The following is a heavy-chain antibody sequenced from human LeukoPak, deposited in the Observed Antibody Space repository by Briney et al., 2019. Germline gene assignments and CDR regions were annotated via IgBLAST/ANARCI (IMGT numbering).Heavy chain of an antibody. V-gene: IGHV1-24*01. CDR1: GYTLTELS. D-gene: IGHD6-19*01. CDR3: ATGYSSGWYRPPLDY. J-gene: IGHJ4*02. Sequence: ASVNVSCKVSGYTLTELSMHWVRQAPGKGLEWMGGFHPEDGETIYAQKFQGRVTMTEDTSTDTAYMELSSLRSEDTAVYYCATGYSSGWYRPPLDYWGQGTLVTVSS. CDR2: FHPEDGET.